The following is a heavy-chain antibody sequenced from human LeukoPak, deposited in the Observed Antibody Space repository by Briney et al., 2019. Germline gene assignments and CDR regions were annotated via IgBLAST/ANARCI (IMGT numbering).Heavy chain of an antibody. D-gene: IGHD1-26*01. V-gene: IGHV3-74*01. CDR1: GFTFNSHW. J-gene: IGHJ4*02. CDR2: ISADGSST. Sequence: GGSLRLSCAASGFTFNSHWMHWVRQAPGRGLVWVSGISADGSSTRYADSVNGRFTISRDNDKNTLYLQMNSLRAEDTAVYYCGRDGQGSTPLDYWGQGTLVTVSS. CDR3: GRDGQGSTPLDY.